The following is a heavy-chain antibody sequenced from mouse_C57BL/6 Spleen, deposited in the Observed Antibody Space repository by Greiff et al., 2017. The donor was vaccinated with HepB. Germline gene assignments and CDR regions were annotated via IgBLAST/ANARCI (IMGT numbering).Heavy chain of an antibody. D-gene: IGHD2-5*01. CDR3: ARSGYSNGLAY. CDR2: IYPGDGDT. V-gene: IGHV1-80*01. CDR1: GYAFSSYW. J-gene: IGHJ3*01. Sequence: QVQLKQSGAELVKPGASVKISCKASGYAFSSYWMNWVKQRPGKGLEWIGQIYPGDGDTNYNGKFKGKATLTADKSSSTAYMQLSSLTSEDSAVYFCARSGYSNGLAYWGQGTLVTVSA.